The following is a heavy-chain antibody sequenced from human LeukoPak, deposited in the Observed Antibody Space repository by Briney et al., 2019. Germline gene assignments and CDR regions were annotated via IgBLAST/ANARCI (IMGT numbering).Heavy chain of an antibody. J-gene: IGHJ4*02. Sequence: PGGSLRLSCAASGFTFDDYAMHWVRQAPGKGLEWVSGISWNSGSIGYADSVKGRFTISRDNAKNSLYLQMNSLRAEDTALYYCAKAVVVTANYFDYWGQGTLVTVSS. D-gene: IGHD2-21*02. CDR1: GFTFDDYA. CDR3: AKAVVVTANYFDY. CDR2: ISWNSGSI. V-gene: IGHV3-9*01.